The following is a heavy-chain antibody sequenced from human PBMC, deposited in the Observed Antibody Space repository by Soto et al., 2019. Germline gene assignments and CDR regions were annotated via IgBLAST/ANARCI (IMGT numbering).Heavy chain of an antibody. CDR1: GASISSGPFY. CDR2: IYYLGDT. V-gene: IGHV4-31*03. Sequence: QVQLRESGPGLVEPSQTLSLTCPISGASISSGPFYWGWIRQHPGQGLEWIGHIYYLGDTFYNPSLKSRAFISVDSSVNQFSLKLISVTAADTAVYYCARVQNVVRGVRWFDPWGQGILVTVSS. D-gene: IGHD3-10*01. CDR3: ARVQNVVRGVRWFDP. J-gene: IGHJ5*02.